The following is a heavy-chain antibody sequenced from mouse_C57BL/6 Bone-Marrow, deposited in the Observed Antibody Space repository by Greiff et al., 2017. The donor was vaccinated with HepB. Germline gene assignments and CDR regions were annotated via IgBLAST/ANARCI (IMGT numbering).Heavy chain of an antibody. Sequence: QVQLQQPGAELVMPGASVKLSCKASGYTFTSYWMHWVKQRPGQGLEWIGEIDPSDSYTNYNQKFKGKSTLTVDKSSSTAYMQLSSLTSEDSAVYYGAREGEVVAFYWYFDVWGTGTTVTVSS. V-gene: IGHV1-69*01. CDR1: GYTFTSYW. CDR2: IDPSDSYT. J-gene: IGHJ1*03. D-gene: IGHD1-1*01. CDR3: AREGEVVAFYWYFDV.